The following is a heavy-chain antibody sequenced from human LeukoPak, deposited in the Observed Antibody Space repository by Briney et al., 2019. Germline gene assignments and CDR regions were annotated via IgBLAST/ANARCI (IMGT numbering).Heavy chain of an antibody. D-gene: IGHD4-17*01. J-gene: IGHJ3*02. CDR3: ARGFYGDYLFDAFDM. CDR1: GGSISRYY. Sequence: SETLSLTCTVSGGSISRYYWNWLRQPPGKGLEWIRYIYYSGSTNYNPSLKSRVTISVDTSKNQFSLKLSSVTAADTAVYYCARGFYGDYLFDAFDMWGQGTMVSVSS. CDR2: IYYSGST. V-gene: IGHV4-59*01.